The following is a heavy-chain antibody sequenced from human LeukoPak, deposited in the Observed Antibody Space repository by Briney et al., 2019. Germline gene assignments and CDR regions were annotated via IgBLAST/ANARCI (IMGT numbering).Heavy chain of an antibody. V-gene: IGHV3-21*01. J-gene: IGHJ6*02. Sequence: PGGSLRLSCAASGFTFSSYSMNWVRQAPGKGLEWVSSISSSSSYIYYADSVKGRFTISRDNAKNSLYLQMNSLRAEDTAVYYCARVLSRGYSGYGSGMDVWGQGTTVTVSS. D-gene: IGHD5-12*01. CDR1: GFTFSSYS. CDR2: ISSSSSYI. CDR3: ARVLSRGYSGYGSGMDV.